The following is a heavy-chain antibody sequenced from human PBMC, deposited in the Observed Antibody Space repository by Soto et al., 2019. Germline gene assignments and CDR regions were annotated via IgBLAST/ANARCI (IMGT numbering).Heavy chain of an antibody. Sequence: GGSLRLSCVASGFTFSSYWMSWVRQAPGKGLEWVANIKQDGSEKYYVDSVKGRFTISRDNAKNSLYLQMNSLRAEDTAVYYCARDFDDAFDIWGQGTMVTVSS. CDR2: IKQDGSEK. V-gene: IGHV3-7*03. CDR3: ARDFDDAFDI. J-gene: IGHJ3*02. CDR1: GFTFSSYW.